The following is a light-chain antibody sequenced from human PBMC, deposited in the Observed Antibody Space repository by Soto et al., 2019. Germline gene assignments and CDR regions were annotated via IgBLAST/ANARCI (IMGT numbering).Light chain of an antibody. Sequence: EMVLTQAPATLSLSPGERATLSCRASQSVSSSYLAWYQQKPGQAPRLLIYGASTRATGIPARFSGSGSGTDFTLTISRLEPEDFAVYYCQQYGSSGTFGQGTKVDIK. CDR3: QQYGSSGT. CDR1: QSVSSSY. V-gene: IGKV3-20*01. CDR2: GAS. J-gene: IGKJ1*01.